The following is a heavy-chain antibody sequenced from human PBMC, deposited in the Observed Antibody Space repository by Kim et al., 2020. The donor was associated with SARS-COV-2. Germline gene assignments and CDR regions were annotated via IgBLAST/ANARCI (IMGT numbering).Heavy chain of an antibody. CDR3: ARDKPSSDYDILTGYPSRYSYYGMDV. V-gene: IGHV3-53*01. CDR2: IYSGGST. D-gene: IGHD3-9*01. CDR1: GFTVSSNN. Sequence: GGSLRLSCAASGFTVSSNNMSWVRQAPGKGLEWVSVIYSGGSTYYADSVKGRFTISRDNSKNTLYLQMNSLRAEDTAVYYCARDKPSSDYDILTGYPSRYSYYGMDVWGQGTTVTVSS. J-gene: IGHJ6*02.